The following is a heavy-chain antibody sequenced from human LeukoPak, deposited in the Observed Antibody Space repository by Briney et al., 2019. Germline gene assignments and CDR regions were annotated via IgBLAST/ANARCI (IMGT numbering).Heavy chain of an antibody. J-gene: IGHJ6*04. V-gene: IGHV3-30*18. Sequence: GRSLRLSCAASGFTFSSYGMYWVRQAPGKGLEWVAVISYDGSNKYYADSVKGRFTISRDNSKNTLYLQMNSLRAEDTAVYYCAKSLWLLVTSYYYYYYGMDVWGKGTTVTVSS. D-gene: IGHD3-9*01. CDR3: AKSLWLLVTSYYYYYYGMDV. CDR1: GFTFSSYG. CDR2: ISYDGSNK.